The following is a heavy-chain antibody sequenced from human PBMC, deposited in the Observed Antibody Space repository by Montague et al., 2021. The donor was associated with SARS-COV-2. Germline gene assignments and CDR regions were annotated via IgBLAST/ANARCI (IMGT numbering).Heavy chain of an antibody. D-gene: IGHD1-26*01. J-gene: IGHJ1*01. CDR3: ARHVSGSLTHFHH. CDR2: IYYSGST. V-gene: IGHV4-59*08. CDR1: GGSLSSYY. Sequence: SETLSLTCTVSGGSLSSYYWSLIRQPPGKGLEWIGYIYYSGSTNYNPSLKSRVTISVDTSKNQFSLNLSSVTAADTAVYYCARHVSGSLTHFHHWGQGSLVTVSS.